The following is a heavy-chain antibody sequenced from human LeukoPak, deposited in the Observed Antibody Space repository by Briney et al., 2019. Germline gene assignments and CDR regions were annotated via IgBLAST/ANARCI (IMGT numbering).Heavy chain of an antibody. V-gene: IGHV4-39*01. CDR1: GGSISSSSYY. D-gene: IGHD3-22*01. J-gene: IGHJ4*02. Sequence: SETLSLTCTVSGGSISSSSYYWGWIRQPPGKGLEWIGSIYYSGSTYYNPSLKSRVTISVDTSKNQFSLKLSPVTAPYTAVYYCARRLYDSSGYFSTRGPFDYWGQGTLVTVSS. CDR2: IYYSGST. CDR3: ARRLYDSSGYFSTRGPFDY.